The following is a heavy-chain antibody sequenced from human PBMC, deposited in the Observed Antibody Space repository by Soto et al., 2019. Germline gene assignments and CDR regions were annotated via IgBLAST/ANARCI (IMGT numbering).Heavy chain of an antibody. CDR3: ARDRMRGYDPYFDS. CDR2: IDNSGST. J-gene: IGHJ4*02. Sequence: SETLSLACTVSGGSISGGGYCWSWLRQHPGKGLEWIGYIDNSGSTYYNPSLKSRVTMSVDTSENQFSLRLTSVTAADTAVYYCARDRMRGYDPYFDSWGQGTLVTVSS. V-gene: IGHV4-31*03. D-gene: IGHD5-12*01. CDR1: GGSISGGGYC.